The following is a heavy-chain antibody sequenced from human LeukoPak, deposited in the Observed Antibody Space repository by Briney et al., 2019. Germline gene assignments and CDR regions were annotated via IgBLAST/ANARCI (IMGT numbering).Heavy chain of an antibody. CDR3: AKDEDFWSGYYSA. CDR1: GFTFSNAW. D-gene: IGHD3-3*01. V-gene: IGHV3-30*18. J-gene: IGHJ5*02. Sequence: GGSLRLSCAASGFTFSNAWMSRVRQAPGKGLEWVAVISYDGSNKYYADSVKGRFTISRDNSKNTLYLQMNSLRAEDTAVYYCAKDEDFWSGYYSAWGQGTLVTVSS. CDR2: ISYDGSNK.